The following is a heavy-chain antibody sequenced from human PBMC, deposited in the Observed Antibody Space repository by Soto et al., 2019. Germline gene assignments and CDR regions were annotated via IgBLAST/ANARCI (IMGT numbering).Heavy chain of an antibody. CDR1: GFTFTSSA. V-gene: IGHV1-58*02. CDR3: AASTQIVATIGYYYHYYMDV. J-gene: IGHJ6*03. Sequence: QMQLVQSGPEVKKPGTSVKVSCKASGFTFTSSAMQWVRQARGQRLEWIGWIVVGSGNTNYAQKFQERVTITRDMSTSTAYMELSSLRSEDTAVYYCAASTQIVATIGYYYHYYMDVWGKGTTVTVSS. CDR2: IVVGSGNT. D-gene: IGHD5-12*01.